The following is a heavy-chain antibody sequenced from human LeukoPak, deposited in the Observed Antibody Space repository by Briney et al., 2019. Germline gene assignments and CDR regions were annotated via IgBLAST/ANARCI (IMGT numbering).Heavy chain of an antibody. V-gene: IGHV3-21*01. CDR3: ARDKRGVVKGSHGDYYYYGMDV. Sequence: PGGSLRLSCAASGFTFSSYSMNWVRQAPGKGLEWVSSISSSSSYIYYADSVKGRFTISRDNAKNSLYLQMNSLRAEDTAVYYCARDKRGVVKGSHGDYYYYGMDVWGQGTTVTVSS. CDR1: GFTFSSYS. CDR2: ISSSSSYI. J-gene: IGHJ6*02. D-gene: IGHD4-23*01.